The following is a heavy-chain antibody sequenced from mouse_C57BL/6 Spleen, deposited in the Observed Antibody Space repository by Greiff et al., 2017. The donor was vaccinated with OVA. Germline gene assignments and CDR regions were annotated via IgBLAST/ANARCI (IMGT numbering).Heavy chain of an antibody. D-gene: IGHD2-1*01. J-gene: IGHJ1*03. CDR1: GYAFSSSW. CDR2: IYPGDGDT. CDR3: ARNRLPFYSDV. Sequence: VQLQQSGSELVKPGASVKISCKASGYAFSSSWMNWVKQRPGKGLEWIGRIYPGDGDTNYNGKFKGKATLTADKSSSTAYMQLSSLTSEDSAVYFCARNRLPFYSDVWGTGTTVTVSS. V-gene: IGHV1-82*01.